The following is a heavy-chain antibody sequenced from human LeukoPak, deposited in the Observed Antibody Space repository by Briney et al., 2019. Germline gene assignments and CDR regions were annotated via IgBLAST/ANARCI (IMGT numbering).Heavy chain of an antibody. J-gene: IGHJ4*02. CDR2: IYYSGST. Sequence: SETLSLTCTVSGGSISSYYWSWIRQPPGKGLEWIGYIYYSGSTNYNPSLKSRVTISVDTSKNQFSLKLSSVTAADTAVYYCARGDYGDYDEYYFDYWGQGTLVTVSS. CDR3: ARGDYGDYDEYYFDY. D-gene: IGHD4-17*01. CDR1: GGSISSYY. V-gene: IGHV4-59*01.